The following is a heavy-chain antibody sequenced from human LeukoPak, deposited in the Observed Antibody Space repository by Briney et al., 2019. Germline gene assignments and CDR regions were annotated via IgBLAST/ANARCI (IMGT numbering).Heavy chain of an antibody. CDR2: IYYSGST. V-gene: IGHV4-59*01. D-gene: IGHD5-12*01. CDR1: GGSISSYY. CDR3: ASARKGLSGYSSFDY. J-gene: IGHJ4*02. Sequence: PSGTLSLTCTVSGGSISSYYLSWIRQPPGKGLEWIGYIYYSGSTNYNPSLKSRVTISVDTSKNQFSLKLSSVTAADTAVYYCASARKGLSGYSSFDYWGQGTLVTVSS.